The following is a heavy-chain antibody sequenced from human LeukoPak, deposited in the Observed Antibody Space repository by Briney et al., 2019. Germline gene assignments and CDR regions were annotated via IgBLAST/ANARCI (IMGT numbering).Heavy chain of an antibody. CDR1: GLSLSANGEG. V-gene: IGHV2-5*02. CDR2: IYWDGDQ. D-gene: IGHD2-8*01. CDR3: AHSPSDAYTNGGRWYFDL. J-gene: IGHJ2*01. Sequence: KESGPTLVKPTQTLTLTCTFSGLSLSANGEGVGWIRQPPGKALEWLALIYWDGDQRYTPSLNGRLTVTKDTSKNQLFLRMTNMDPVDTATYFCAHSPSDAYTNGGRWYFDLWGRGTLVTVSS.